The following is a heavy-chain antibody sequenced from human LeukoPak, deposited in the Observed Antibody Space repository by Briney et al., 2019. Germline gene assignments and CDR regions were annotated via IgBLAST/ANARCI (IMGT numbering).Heavy chain of an antibody. D-gene: IGHD4-17*01. CDR3: ARDMTTVISKYFQH. V-gene: IGHV3-21*01. CDR2: ISRSSSYI. J-gene: IGHJ1*01. Sequence: GGSLRLSCAASGFTFSSYSMNWVRQAPGRGLEWVSSISRSSSYIYYADSVKGRFTISRDNAENSLYLQMNNLRAEDTAVYYCARDMTTVISKYFQHWGQGTLVTVSS. CDR1: GFTFSSYS.